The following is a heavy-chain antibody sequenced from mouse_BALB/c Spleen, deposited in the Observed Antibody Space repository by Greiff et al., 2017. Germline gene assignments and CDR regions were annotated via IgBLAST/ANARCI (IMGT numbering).Heavy chain of an antibody. CDR1: GYTFTSYW. CDR2: INPSNGRT. V-gene: IGHV1S81*02. CDR3: ARPREGYLDY. J-gene: IGHJ2*01. Sequence: QVQLQQPGAELVKPGASVKLSCKASGYTFTSYWMHWVKQRPGQGLEWIGEINPSNGRTNYNEKFKSKATLTVDTSSSTAYMQLSSLTSEDSAVYYCARPREGYLDYWGQGTTLTVSS.